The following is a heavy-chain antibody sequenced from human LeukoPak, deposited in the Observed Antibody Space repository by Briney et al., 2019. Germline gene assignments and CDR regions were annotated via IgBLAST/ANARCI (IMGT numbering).Heavy chain of an antibody. CDR1: GFTFSSYS. Sequence: GGSLRLSCAASGFTFSSYSMNWVRQAPGKGLEWVSYISSSSSTIYYADSVKGRFTISRDNAKNSLYLQMNSLRAEDTAVYYCAKPGISDWSAFDYWGQGTLVTVSS. CDR2: ISSSSSTI. J-gene: IGHJ4*02. V-gene: IGHV3-48*01. D-gene: IGHD6-19*01. CDR3: AKPGISDWSAFDY.